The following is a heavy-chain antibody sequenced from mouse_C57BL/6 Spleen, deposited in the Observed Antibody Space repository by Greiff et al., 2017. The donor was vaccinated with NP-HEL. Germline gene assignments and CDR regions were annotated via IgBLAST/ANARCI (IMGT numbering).Heavy chain of an antibody. V-gene: IGHV5-17*01. CDR3: VRRYGNYGAWFAY. Sequence: EVKVVESGGGLVKPGGSLKLSCAASGFTFSDSGMHWVRQAPEKGLEWVAYISSGSSTIYYADTVKGRFTISRDNAKHTLFLQMTSLRSEGTAMYYCVRRYGNYGAWFAYWGQGTLGTVSA. D-gene: IGHD2-1*01. J-gene: IGHJ3*01. CDR2: ISSGSSTI. CDR1: GFTFSDSG.